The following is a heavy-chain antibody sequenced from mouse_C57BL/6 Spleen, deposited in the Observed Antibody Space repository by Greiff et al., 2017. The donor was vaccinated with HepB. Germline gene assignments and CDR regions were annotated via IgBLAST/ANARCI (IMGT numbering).Heavy chain of an antibody. CDR2: IYPGSGNT. V-gene: IGHV1-76*01. J-gene: IGHJ4*01. Sequence: QVQLQQSGAELVRPGASVKLSCKASGYTFTDYYINWVKQRPGQGLEWIARIYPGSGNTYYNEKFKGKATLTAEKSSSTAYMQLSSLTSEDSAVYFGARDFSYAMDYWGQGTSVTVSS. CDR1: GYTFTDYY. CDR3: ARDFSYAMDY.